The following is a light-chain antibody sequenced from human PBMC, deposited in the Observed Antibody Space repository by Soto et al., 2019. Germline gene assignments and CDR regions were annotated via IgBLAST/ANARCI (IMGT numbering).Light chain of an antibody. CDR2: DVS. CDR3: QQYNGSPPWT. CDR1: PSVNGN. Sequence: EVVVTQSPATLYVSPGERATLSCRASPSVNGNFAWYQQKPGQTPRLLIYDVSTRANGVPARFSGRGSGTEFTLTISSLQSEDFALYYCQQYNGSPPWTFGQGTMVEIK. V-gene: IGKV3-15*01. J-gene: IGKJ1*01.